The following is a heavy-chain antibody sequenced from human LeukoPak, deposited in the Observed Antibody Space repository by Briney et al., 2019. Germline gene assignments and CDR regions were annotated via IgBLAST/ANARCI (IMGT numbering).Heavy chain of an antibody. CDR3: ARQTPGSGQGFDP. D-gene: IGHD3-10*01. J-gene: IGHJ5*02. CDR1: GLTFSSYA. V-gene: IGHV3-23*01. CDR2: ISGSGGGT. Sequence: GGSLRLSCAASGLTFSSYAMSWVRQAPGKGLEWVSAISGSGGGTYYADAMKGRFSISRANSKNTLPLQMNVLRAEATALYYSARQTPGSGQGFDPWGQGTLVAVSS.